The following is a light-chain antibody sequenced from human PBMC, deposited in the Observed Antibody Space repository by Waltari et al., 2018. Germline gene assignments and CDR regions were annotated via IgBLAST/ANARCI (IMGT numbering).Light chain of an antibody. V-gene: IGKV1-5*03. Sequence: DIQMTQSPSTLSASVGARVTITCRASQSISDWLAWYQQKPGKAPKLLIYKASSLQSGVPSRFSGSGSGTEFTLTISSLQPDDFATYYCQQYDGFWTFGQGTKVDIK. J-gene: IGKJ1*01. CDR1: QSISDW. CDR3: QQYDGFWT. CDR2: KAS.